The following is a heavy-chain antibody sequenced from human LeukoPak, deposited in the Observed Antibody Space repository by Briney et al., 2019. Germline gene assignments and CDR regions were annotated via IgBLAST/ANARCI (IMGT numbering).Heavy chain of an antibody. CDR1: GGSISSYY. CDR3: ARVGRDSSSWYPPDV. D-gene: IGHD6-13*01. V-gene: IGHV4-59*12. Sequence: PSETLSLTCTVSGGSISSYYWSWLRQPPGKGLEWIGYIYYSGSTYYNPSLKSRVTISVDTSKNQFSLKLSSVTAADTAVYYCARVGRDSSSWYPPDVWGQGTTVTVSS. J-gene: IGHJ6*02. CDR2: IYYSGST.